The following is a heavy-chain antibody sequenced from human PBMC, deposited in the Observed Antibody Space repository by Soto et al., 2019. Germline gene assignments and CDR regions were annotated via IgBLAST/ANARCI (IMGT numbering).Heavy chain of an antibody. Sequence: ASVKVSCKASGYTFTSYYINRVRQATGQGLEWMGWMNPNSGNTGYAQKFQGRVTMTRNTSISTAYMELSSLRSEDTAVYYCARGSDERCQLVRGWFDPWGQGTLVTVSS. V-gene: IGHV1-8*01. J-gene: IGHJ5*02. CDR3: ARGSDERCQLVRGWFDP. CDR1: GYTFTSYY. D-gene: IGHD6-6*01. CDR2: MNPNSGNT.